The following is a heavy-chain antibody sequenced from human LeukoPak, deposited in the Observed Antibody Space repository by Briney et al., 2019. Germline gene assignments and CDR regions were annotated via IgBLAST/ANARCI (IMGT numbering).Heavy chain of an antibody. J-gene: IGHJ5*02. D-gene: IGHD3-10*01. CDR1: GYSISSGYY. CDR2: IYTSGST. CDR3: ARENWDGSGSNWFDP. V-gene: IGHV4-38-2*02. Sequence: ASETLSLTCTVSGYSISSGYYWGWIRQPPGKGLEWIGRIYTSGSTNYNPSLKSRVTMSVDTSKNQFSLKLSSVTAADTAVYYCARENWDGSGSNWFDPWGQGTLVTVSS.